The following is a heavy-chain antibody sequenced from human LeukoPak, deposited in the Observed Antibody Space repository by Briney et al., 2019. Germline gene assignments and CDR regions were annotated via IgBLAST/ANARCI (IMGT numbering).Heavy chain of an antibody. V-gene: IGHV3-23*01. CDR1: GFTFSSYA. CDR2: ISGSGGST. Sequence: GGSLRLSCAASGFTFSSYAMNWVRQAPGKGLEWVSAISGSGGSTYYADSVKGRFTISRDNSKNTVYLQMNSLRAEDTAVYYCAKDVSRYCSSSSCSEYFDYWGQGTLVTVSS. D-gene: IGHD2-2*01. J-gene: IGHJ4*02. CDR3: AKDVSRYCSSSSCSEYFDY.